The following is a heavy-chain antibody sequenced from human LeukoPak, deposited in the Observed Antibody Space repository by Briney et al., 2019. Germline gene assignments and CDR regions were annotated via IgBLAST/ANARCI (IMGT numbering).Heavy chain of an antibody. CDR2: ISSSGSTI. J-gene: IGHJ4*02. V-gene: IGHV3-48*03. D-gene: IGHD6-13*01. Sequence: PGGSLRLSCAASGFTFSSYEMNWVRQAPGKGLEWVSYISSSGSTIYYADSVKGRFTISRDNAKNSLYLQMNSLRAEDTALYYCARDLVPLVAAAGHDYWGQGTLVTVSS. CDR3: ARDLVPLVAAAGHDY. CDR1: GFTFSSYE.